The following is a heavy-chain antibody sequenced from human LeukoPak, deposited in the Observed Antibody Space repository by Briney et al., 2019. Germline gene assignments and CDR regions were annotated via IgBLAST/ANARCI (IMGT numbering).Heavy chain of an antibody. Sequence: PGGSLRLSCAASGLTFSTDWMHGVRQAPGKGLVWVSRINSAGSSTNYAASVKGRFTISRDNAKNTLYLQIDSLRAEDTAVYYCARATPGWWELQRWGQGTLVPVSS. D-gene: IGHD1-26*01. J-gene: IGHJ4*02. CDR3: ARATPGWWELQR. CDR2: INSAGSST. CDR1: GLTFSTDW. V-gene: IGHV3-74*01.